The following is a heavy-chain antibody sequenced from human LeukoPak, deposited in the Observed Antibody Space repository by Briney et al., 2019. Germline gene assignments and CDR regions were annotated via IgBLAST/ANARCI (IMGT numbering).Heavy chain of an antibody. CDR2: IYYSGST. Sequence: SETLSLTCTVSGGSISSSSYYWGWIRQPPGKGLEWIGSIYYSGSTYYNPSLKSRVTISVDTSKNQFSLKLSSVTAADTAVYYCARDKGLQQLANWFDPWGQGTLVTVSS. J-gene: IGHJ5*02. CDR1: GGSISSSSYY. D-gene: IGHD6-13*01. V-gene: IGHV4-39*07. CDR3: ARDKGLQQLANWFDP.